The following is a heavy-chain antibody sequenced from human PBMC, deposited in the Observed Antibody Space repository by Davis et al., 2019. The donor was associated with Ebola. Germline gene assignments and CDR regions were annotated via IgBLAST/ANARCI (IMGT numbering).Heavy chain of an antibody. CDR2: INHSGST. CDR1: GGSFSGYY. V-gene: IGHV4-34*01. J-gene: IGHJ4*02. D-gene: IGHD6-13*01. CDR3: ATSSIGAAGGDY. Sequence: PSETLSLTCAVYGGSFSGYYWSWIRQPPGKGLEWIGEINHSGSTNYNPSLKSRVTISVDTSKNQFSLKLSSVTAADTAVYYCATSSIGAAGGDYWGQGTLVTVSS.